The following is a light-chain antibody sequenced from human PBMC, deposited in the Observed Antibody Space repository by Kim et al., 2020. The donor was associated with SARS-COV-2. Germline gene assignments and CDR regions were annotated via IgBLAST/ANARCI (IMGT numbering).Light chain of an antibody. CDR1: SSNIGSNY. CDR2: SNN. CDR3: AAWDDSLSGWV. Sequence: QSVLTQPPSASGTPGQRVTISCSGSSSNIGSNYVYWYQQLPGTAPKLLIYSNNQRPSGVPDRSSGSKSGTSASLAISGLRSEDEADYYCAAWDDSLSGWVFGGGTQLTVL. J-gene: IGLJ3*02. V-gene: IGLV1-47*02.